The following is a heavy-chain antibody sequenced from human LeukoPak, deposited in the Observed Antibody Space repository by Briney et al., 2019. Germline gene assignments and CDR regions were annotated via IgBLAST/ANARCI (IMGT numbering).Heavy chain of an antibody. J-gene: IGHJ4*02. CDR1: GFTFSSYA. D-gene: IGHD3-22*01. V-gene: IGHV3-23*01. Sequence: GGFLRLSCAASGFTFSSYAMSWVRQAPGKGLEWVSAISGSGGSTYYADSVKGRFTISRDNSKNTLYLQMNSLRAEDTAVYYCAKAGDSSGCYRFDYWGQGTLVTVSS. CDR3: AKAGDSSGCYRFDY. CDR2: ISGSGGST.